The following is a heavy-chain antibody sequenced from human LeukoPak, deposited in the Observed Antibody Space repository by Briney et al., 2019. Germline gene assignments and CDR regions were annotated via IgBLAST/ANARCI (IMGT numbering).Heavy chain of an antibody. V-gene: IGHV3-23*01. CDR1: GFTFSSYA. J-gene: IGHJ4*02. CDR2: ISGSGGST. Sequence: PGGSLRLSCAASGFTFSSYARSWVRQAPGKGLEWVSAISGSGGSTYYAGSVKGRFTISRDNSKNTLYLQMNRLRAEDTAVYYCAKVGSYHDFDYWGQGTLVTVSS. D-gene: IGHD1-26*01. CDR3: AKVGSYHDFDY.